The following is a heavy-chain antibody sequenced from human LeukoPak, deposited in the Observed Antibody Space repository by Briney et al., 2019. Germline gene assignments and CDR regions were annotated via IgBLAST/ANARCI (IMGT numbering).Heavy chain of an antibody. V-gene: IGHV1-69*04. D-gene: IGHD3-16*01. J-gene: IGHJ4*02. CDR2: IIPILGIA. Sequence: GSSVKDSCKASGGTFSSYAISWVRQAPGQGLEWMGRIIPILGIANYAQKFQGRVTITADKSTSTAYMELSSLRSEDTAVYYCARSQGGPNYFDYWGQGTLVTVSS. CDR1: GGTFSSYA. CDR3: ARSQGGPNYFDY.